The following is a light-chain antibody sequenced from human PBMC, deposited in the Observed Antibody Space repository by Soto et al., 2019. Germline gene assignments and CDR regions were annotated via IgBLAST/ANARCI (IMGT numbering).Light chain of an antibody. CDR1: QSVSNS. V-gene: IGKV3-15*01. Sequence: EIVMTQSPATLSVSPGERATLSCRASQSVSNSLAWYQQKPGQAPRLLFYDASTRATGVAARFSGSGSGTDFTLTISSLQSEDFAVYHCQQYNNWPRMFTFGQGTKVDIK. CDR3: QQYNNWPRMFT. CDR2: DAS. J-gene: IGKJ2*01.